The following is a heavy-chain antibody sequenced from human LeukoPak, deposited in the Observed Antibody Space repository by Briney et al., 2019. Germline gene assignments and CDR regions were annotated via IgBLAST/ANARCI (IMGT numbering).Heavy chain of an antibody. V-gene: IGHV3-53*01. CDR1: GFTVHNNY. D-gene: IGHD4-17*01. CDR2: IFSGGST. CDR3: AKGTVTTVTHLDY. J-gene: IGHJ4*02. Sequence: GGSLRLSCAASGFTVHNNYMNWVRQAPGKGLEWVSVIFSGGSTYYADSVKGRFTISRDNSKNTLYLQMNSLRAEDTAVFYCAKGTVTTVTHLDYWGQGTLVTVSS.